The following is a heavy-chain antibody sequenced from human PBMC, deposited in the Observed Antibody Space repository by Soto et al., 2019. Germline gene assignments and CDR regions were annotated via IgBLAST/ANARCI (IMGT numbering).Heavy chain of an antibody. CDR2: INHSGST. J-gene: IGHJ4*02. V-gene: IGHV4-34*01. Sequence: QVQLQQWGAGLLKPSETLSLTCAVYGGSFSGYYWTWIRQPPGTGLEWIGEINHSGSTNYNPSLTSQVTTSVDTSKNQFSLKLTSVTAADTAVYYCARDKTTGLFDSWGQGTLVTVSS. CDR3: ARDKTTGLFDS. CDR1: GGSFSGYY. D-gene: IGHD1-7*01.